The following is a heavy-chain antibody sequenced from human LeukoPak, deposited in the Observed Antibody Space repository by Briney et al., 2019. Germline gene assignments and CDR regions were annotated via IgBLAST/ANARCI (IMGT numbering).Heavy chain of an antibody. CDR1: GYTFTSYG. CDR3: ARDREPRVLRYFDWLLPGDY. CDR2: ISAYNGNT. J-gene: IGHJ4*02. Sequence: VASVKVSCKASGYTFTSYGISWVRQAPGQGLERMGWISAYNGNTNYAQKLQGRVTMTTDTSTSTAYMELRSLRSDDTAVYYCARDREPRVLRYFDWLLPGDYWGQGTLVTVSS. V-gene: IGHV1-18*01. D-gene: IGHD3-9*01.